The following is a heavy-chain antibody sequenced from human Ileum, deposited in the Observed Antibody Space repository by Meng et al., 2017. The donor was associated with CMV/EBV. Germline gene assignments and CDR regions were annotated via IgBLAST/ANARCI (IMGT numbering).Heavy chain of an antibody. V-gene: IGHV1-3*04. CDR3: ARIELGAHFDS. Sequence: QVRLVQSGAEVMKPGASVKVSCKASGYNFTNYAIHLVRQAPGQRLEWMGWINTGKGNTKYSQKFQARVTFTRDTSANTAYMEVSSLRSEDTAIYYCARIELGAHFDSWGQGTLVTVSS. CDR2: INTGKGNT. J-gene: IGHJ4*02. CDR1: GYNFTNYA. D-gene: IGHD1-7*01.